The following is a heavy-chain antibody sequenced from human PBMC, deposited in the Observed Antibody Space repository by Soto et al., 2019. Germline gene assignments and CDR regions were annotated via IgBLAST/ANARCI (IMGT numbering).Heavy chain of an antibody. CDR3: ARDRITIFGVVPTGLEV. V-gene: IGHV1-3*01. J-gene: IGHJ6*04. Sequence: ASVKVSCKASGYTFTSYAMHWVRQAPGQRLEWMGWINAGNGNTKYSQKFQGRVTITRDTSASTAYMELSSLRSEDTAVYYCARDRITIFGVVPTGLEVWGKGTTVTVSS. D-gene: IGHD3-3*01. CDR2: INAGNGNT. CDR1: GYTFTSYA.